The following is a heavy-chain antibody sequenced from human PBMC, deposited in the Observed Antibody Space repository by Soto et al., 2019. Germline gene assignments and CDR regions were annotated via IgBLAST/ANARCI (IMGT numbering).Heavy chain of an antibody. CDR2: SRDKAQGYST. V-gene: IGHV3-72*01. Sequence: SLRLSCTGSGFTLSDHYIDWVRQAPGKGLEWVGRSRDKAQGYSTTYPASVKDRFTTSRDQTKNSAYLQLNSPKTEDTAIYYCVRVYYCSDSIVDSRFFGYWGQGTLVTVSS. CDR3: VRVYYCSDSIVDSRFFGY. J-gene: IGHJ4*02. CDR1: GFTLSDHY. D-gene: IGHD1-26*01.